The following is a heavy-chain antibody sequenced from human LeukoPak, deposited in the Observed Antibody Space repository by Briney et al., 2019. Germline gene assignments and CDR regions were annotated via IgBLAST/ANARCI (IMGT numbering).Heavy chain of an antibody. Sequence: GRSLRLSCAASGFTFSSYAMHCVPQAPGKGLEWVAVISYDGSNKYYADSVKGRFTISRDNSKNTLYLQMNSLRAEDTAVYDCARATVVTPLWFDPWGQGALVTVSS. J-gene: IGHJ5*02. CDR2: ISYDGSNK. CDR1: GFTFSSYA. V-gene: IGHV3-30*04. CDR3: ARATVVTPLWFDP. D-gene: IGHD4-23*01.